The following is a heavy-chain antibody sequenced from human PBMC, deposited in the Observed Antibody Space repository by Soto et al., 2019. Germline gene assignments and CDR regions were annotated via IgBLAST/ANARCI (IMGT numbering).Heavy chain of an antibody. V-gene: IGHV3-30*18. CDR2: ISYDGSNK. J-gene: IGHJ5*02. Sequence: QPGGSMRLSRAASGFTFSSYGMHWVRQAPGRGLEWVAVISYDGSNKYYADSVKGRFTISRDNSKNTLYLQMNSLRAEDTAVYYCAKDSDSSSPTGWFDTWGQGTLVTVSS. CDR3: AKDSDSSSPTGWFDT. D-gene: IGHD6-6*01. CDR1: GFTFSSYG.